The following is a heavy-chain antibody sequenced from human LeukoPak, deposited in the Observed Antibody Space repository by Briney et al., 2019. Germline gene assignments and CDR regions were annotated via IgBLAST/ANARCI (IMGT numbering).Heavy chain of an antibody. V-gene: IGHV3-30*02. CDR2: IRYDGSNK. Sequence: GGSLRLSCAASGFTFSSYGMHGVRQAPAKGLEWVAFIRYDGSNKYYADSVKGRFTISRDNSKNTLYLQMNSLRAEDTAVYYCAKLPAAPFHDWFDPWGQGTLVTVSS. J-gene: IGHJ5*02. CDR3: AKLPAAPFHDWFDP. D-gene: IGHD2-2*01. CDR1: GFTFSSYG.